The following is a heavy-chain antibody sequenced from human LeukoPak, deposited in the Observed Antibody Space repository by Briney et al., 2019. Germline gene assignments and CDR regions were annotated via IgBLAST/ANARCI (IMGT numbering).Heavy chain of an antibody. CDR1: GFTFSSYG. CDR2: IWYDGSNK. D-gene: IGHD5-12*01. V-gene: IGHV3-33*01. CDR3: AREYNWYFDL. J-gene: IGHJ2*01. Sequence: GGSLRLSCAASGFTFSSYGMHWVRQAPGKGVEWVAVIWYDGSNKYYADSVKGRFTISRDNSKNTLYLQMNSLRAEDTAVYYCAREYNWYFDLWGRGTLVTVSS.